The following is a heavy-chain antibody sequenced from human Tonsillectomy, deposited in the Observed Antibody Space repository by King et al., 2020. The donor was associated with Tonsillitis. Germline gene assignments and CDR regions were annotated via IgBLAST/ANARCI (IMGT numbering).Heavy chain of an antibody. D-gene: IGHD1-26*01. CDR3: SESRSPCAEFDY. CDR1: GYRFTSYW. Sequence: VQLVQSGAEVKKPGESLKISCKGSGYRFTSYWIGWVRQVPGKGLEWMGIIYPGDSDTRYSPSFQGQVTISADKSISTAYLQWSSLKASDPALYYCSESRSPCAEFDYWGQGTLVTVSS. J-gene: IGHJ4*02. CDR2: IYPGDSDT. V-gene: IGHV5-51*01.